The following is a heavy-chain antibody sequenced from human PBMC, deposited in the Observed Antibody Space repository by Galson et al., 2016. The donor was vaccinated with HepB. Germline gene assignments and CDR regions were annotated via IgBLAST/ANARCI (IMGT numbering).Heavy chain of an antibody. Sequence: SLRLSCAASGFAFSSFDMHWVRQATGKGLEWVSAIGTAGDTYYPDAVKGRFTISRENAKKSLSLQMNSLRDEDTAVYYCARGVGHDFWSSNHGFDYWGQGILVTVSS. V-gene: IGHV3-13*01. CDR2: IGTAGDT. CDR3: ARGVGHDFWSSNHGFDY. J-gene: IGHJ4*02. CDR1: GFAFSSFD. D-gene: IGHD3-3*01.